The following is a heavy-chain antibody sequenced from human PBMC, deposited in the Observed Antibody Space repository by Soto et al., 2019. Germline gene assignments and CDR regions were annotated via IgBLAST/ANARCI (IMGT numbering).Heavy chain of an antibody. CDR2: IYYSGST. D-gene: IGHD3-10*01. CDR1: GGSISSGGYY. CDR3: ARDLRAPSYYYGMDV. V-gene: IGHV4-31*03. J-gene: IGHJ6*02. Sequence: LTCTVSGGSISSGGYYWSWIRQHPGKGLEWIGYIYYSGSTYYNPSLKSRVTISVDTSKNQFSLKLSSVTAADTAVYYCARDLRAPSYYYGMDVWGQGTTVTVSS.